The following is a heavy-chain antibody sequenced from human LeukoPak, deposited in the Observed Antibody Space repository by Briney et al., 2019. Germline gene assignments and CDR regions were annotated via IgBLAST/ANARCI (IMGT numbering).Heavy chain of an antibody. CDR3: ARGYCSGDCFTLFDY. CDR1: GYMFTGYY. D-gene: IGHD2-21*02. J-gene: IGHJ4*02. Sequence: ASVKVSCKASGYMFTGYYMHWVRQAPGQGLEWMGWSNPNSGGPNYAQKFQGRVTMTRDTFISTAYMELSSLTSDDTAVYYCARGYCSGDCFTLFDYWGQGTLVTVSS. V-gene: IGHV1-2*02. CDR2: SNPNSGGP.